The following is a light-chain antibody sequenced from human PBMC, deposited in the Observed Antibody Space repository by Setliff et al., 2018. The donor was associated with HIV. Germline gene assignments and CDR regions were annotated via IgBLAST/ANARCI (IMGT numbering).Light chain of an antibody. J-gene: IGLJ1*01. CDR3: SSYTSSSTLDYV. CDR2: EVS. CDR1: ISDVGAYNY. Sequence: QSALAQPASVSGSPGQSITVSCTGTISDVGAYNYVSWYQQHPGKAPKLMIYEVSNRPSGVSYRFSGSKSGNTASLTISGLQAEDEADYYCSSYTSSSTLDYVFGTGTKV. V-gene: IGLV2-14*01.